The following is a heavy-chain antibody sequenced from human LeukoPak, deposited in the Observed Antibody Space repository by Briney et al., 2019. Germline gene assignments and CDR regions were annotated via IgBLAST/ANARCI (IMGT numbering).Heavy chain of an antibody. CDR1: GFAFSSYG. V-gene: IGHV3-30*18. CDR2: ISYDGSNK. Sequence: PGRSLRLSCAASGFAFSSYGMHWVRQAPGKGLEWVAVISYDGSNKYYADSVKGRFTISRDNSKNTLYLQMNSLRAEDTAVYYCANLLDGDYDEFYYYYGTDVWGQGTTVTVSS. D-gene: IGHD4-17*01. J-gene: IGHJ6*02. CDR3: ANLLDGDYDEFYYYYGTDV.